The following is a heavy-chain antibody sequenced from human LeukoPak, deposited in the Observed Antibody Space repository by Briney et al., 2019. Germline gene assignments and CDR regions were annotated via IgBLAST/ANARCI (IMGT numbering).Heavy chain of an antibody. CDR1: GFTFSSYA. D-gene: IGHD5-12*01. CDR2: IRGSGGST. J-gene: IGHJ4*02. CDR3: AKIRGYSGYDFFRGTFDY. Sequence: PGGSLRLSCAASGFTFSSYAMSWVRQAPGKGLEWVSAIRGSGGSTYYADSVKGRFTISRDNSKNTLYLQMNSLRAEDTAVYYCAKIRGYSGYDFFRGTFDYWGQGTLVTVSS. V-gene: IGHV3-23*01.